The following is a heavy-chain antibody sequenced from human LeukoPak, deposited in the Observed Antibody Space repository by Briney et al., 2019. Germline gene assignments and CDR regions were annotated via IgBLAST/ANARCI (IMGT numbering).Heavy chain of an antibody. V-gene: IGHV3-23*01. Sequence: GGSLRLSCAASGFTFSRYAMSWVRQAPGKGLEWVSAISGSGGSTYYADSVKGRFTISRDNSKNTLYLQMNSLRAEDTAVYYCAKIGSIAAREGIDYWGQGTLVTVSS. D-gene: IGHD6-6*01. J-gene: IGHJ4*02. CDR1: GFTFSRYA. CDR3: AKIGSIAAREGIDY. CDR2: ISGSGGST.